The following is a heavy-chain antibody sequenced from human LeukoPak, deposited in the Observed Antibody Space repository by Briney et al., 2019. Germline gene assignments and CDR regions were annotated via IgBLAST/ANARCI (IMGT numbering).Heavy chain of an antibody. CDR3: AKGWGIPIFGVVTN. CDR2: ILYDGSNK. J-gene: IGHJ4*02. Sequence: GGSLRLSYAASGFTFSSHGMHWVRQAPGKGLEWVAVILYDGSNKYYADSVKGRFTISRDNSKNTLYLVMSSLRAEDTAVYYCAKGWGIPIFGVVTNWGQGTLVTVSS. V-gene: IGHV3-30*18. D-gene: IGHD3-3*01. CDR1: GFTFSSHG.